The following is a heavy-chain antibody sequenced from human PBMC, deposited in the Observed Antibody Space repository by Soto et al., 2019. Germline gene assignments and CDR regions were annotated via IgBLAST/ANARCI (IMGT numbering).Heavy chain of an antibody. D-gene: IGHD5-12*01. CDR2: IIPILGIA. J-gene: IGHJ4*02. Sequence: QVQLVQSGAEVKKPGSSVKVSCKASGGTFSSYTISWVRQAPGQGLEWMGRIIPILGIANHAQKFQGRVTITADKSTSTAYMELSSLRSEDTAVYYCARGMVATGSDYWGQGTLVTVSS. CDR3: ARGMVATGSDY. CDR1: GGTFSSYT. V-gene: IGHV1-69*02.